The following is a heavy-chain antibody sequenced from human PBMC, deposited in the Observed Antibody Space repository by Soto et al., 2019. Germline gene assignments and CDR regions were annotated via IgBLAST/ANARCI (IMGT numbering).Heavy chain of an antibody. CDR3: AGSDVGQAAAGTYYYYGMDV. CDR1: GGSISSGGYY. J-gene: IGHJ6*02. V-gene: IGHV4-31*03. CDR2: IYYSGST. Sequence: SETLSLTCTVSGGSISSGGYYWSWIRQHPGKGLEWIGYIYYSGSTYYNPSLKSRVTISVDTSKNQFSLKLSSVTAADTAVYYCAGSDVGQAAAGTYYYYGMDVWGQGTTVTVSS. D-gene: IGHD6-13*01.